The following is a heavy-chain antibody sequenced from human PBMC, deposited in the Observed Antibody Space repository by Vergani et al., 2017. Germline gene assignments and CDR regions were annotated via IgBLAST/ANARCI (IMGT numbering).Heavy chain of an antibody. V-gene: IGHV3-48*04. CDR1: GFTFSSYS. D-gene: IGHD2-15*01. CDR2: ISSSSSTI. Sequence: EVQLLESGGGLVQPGGSLRLSCTASGFTFSSYSMNWVRQAPGKGLEWVSYISSSSSTIYYADSVKGRFTISRDNAKNSLYLQMNSLRAEDTAVYYCAKGVLGYCSGGSCYSSDYWGQGTLVTVSS. J-gene: IGHJ4*02. CDR3: AKGVLGYCSGGSCYSSDY.